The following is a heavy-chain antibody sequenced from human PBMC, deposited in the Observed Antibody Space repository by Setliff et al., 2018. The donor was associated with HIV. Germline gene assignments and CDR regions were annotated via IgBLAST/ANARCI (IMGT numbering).Heavy chain of an antibody. CDR3: AHSRDHTGPYYYDY. V-gene: IGHV2-5*01. J-gene: IGHJ4*02. Sequence: SGPTLVNPTQTLTLTCTFSGFSFMSGVGVGWIRQPPGEALEWLALIYWNDDKRYSPSLKSRLTITKDTSKNQVVLQMTNMDPVDTATYYCAHSRDHTGPYYYDYWGQGALVTVSS. D-gene: IGHD3-16*01. CDR1: GFSFMSGVG. CDR2: IYWNDDK.